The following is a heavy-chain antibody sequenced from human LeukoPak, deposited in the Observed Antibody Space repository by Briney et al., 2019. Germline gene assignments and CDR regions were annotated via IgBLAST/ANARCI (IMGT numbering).Heavy chain of an antibody. CDR3: ARDRDGYNSFDY. J-gene: IGHJ4*02. Sequence: GGSLRLSCAASGFTFRSYWMHWVRHAPGKALVCVSRTNREGSSTTYADSVKRRFTISRDNAKNTLYLQMNSLRAEDTAVYYCARDRDGYNSFDYWGQGTLVTVSS. V-gene: IGHV3-74*01. CDR1: GFTFRSYW. D-gene: IGHD5-24*01. CDR2: TNREGSST.